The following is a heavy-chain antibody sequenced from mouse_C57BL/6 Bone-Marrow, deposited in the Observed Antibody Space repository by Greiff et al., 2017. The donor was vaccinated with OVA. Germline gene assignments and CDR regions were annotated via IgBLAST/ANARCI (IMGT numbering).Heavy chain of an antibody. D-gene: IGHD2-2*01. Sequence: EVMLVESGGGLVKPGGSLKLSCAASGFTFSSYAMSWVRQTPEKRLEWVATISDGGSYTYYPDNVKGRFTIYRDNAKNNLYLQMSHLKSEDTAMYYCARPLYYGYDGVDYWGQGTTLTVSS. CDR1: GFTFSSYA. J-gene: IGHJ2*01. CDR2: ISDGGSYT. V-gene: IGHV5-4*03. CDR3: ARPLYYGYDGVDY.